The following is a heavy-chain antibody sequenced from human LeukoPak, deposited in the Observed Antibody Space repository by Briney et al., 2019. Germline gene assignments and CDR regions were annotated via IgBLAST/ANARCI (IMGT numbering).Heavy chain of an antibody. D-gene: IGHD5-18*01. V-gene: IGHV3-23*01. Sequence: PGGSLRLSCAASGFTFSSYAMSWVRQAPGKGLEWVSAISGSGGSTYYADSVKGRFTISRDNSKNTLYVQMNSLRAEDTAVYYCGKGQSRYSYGYYFDYWGQGTLVTVSS. CDR2: ISGSGGST. J-gene: IGHJ4*02. CDR3: GKGQSRYSYGYYFDY. CDR1: GFTFSSYA.